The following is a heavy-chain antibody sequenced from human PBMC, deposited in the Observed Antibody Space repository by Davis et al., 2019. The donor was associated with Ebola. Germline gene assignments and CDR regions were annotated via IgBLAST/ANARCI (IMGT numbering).Heavy chain of an antibody. Sequence: SETLSLTCAVYGGSFSGYYWSWIRQPPGEGLGWIGEINHSESTNYNSSLKSRVTISVDTSKNQFSLKLSSVTAADTAVYYCARLGNYYDSSGYHGLDYWGQGTLVTVSS. D-gene: IGHD3-22*01. CDR2: INHSEST. CDR1: GGSFSGYY. J-gene: IGHJ4*02. V-gene: IGHV4-34*01. CDR3: ARLGNYYDSSGYHGLDY.